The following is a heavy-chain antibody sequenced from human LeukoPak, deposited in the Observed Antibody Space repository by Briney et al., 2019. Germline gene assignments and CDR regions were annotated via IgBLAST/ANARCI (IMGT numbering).Heavy chain of an antibody. Sequence: SETLSLTCTVSGGSISSSSYYWGWIRQPPGKGLEWIGNTYYSGSTYYNPSLKSRVTISVDTSKNQFSLKLSSVTAADTAVYYCARVGANRYWYFDLWGRGTLVTVSS. D-gene: IGHD1-26*01. CDR3: ARVGANRYWYFDL. CDR1: GGSISSSSYY. J-gene: IGHJ2*01. CDR2: TYYSGST. V-gene: IGHV4-39*07.